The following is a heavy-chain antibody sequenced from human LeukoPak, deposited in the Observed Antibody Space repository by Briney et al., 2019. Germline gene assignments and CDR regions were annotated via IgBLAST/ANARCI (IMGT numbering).Heavy chain of an antibody. CDR2: ICYSGST. CDR1: GGSISSGDYY. J-gene: IGHJ4*02. Sequence: SETLSLTCTVSGGSISSGDYYWSWIRQPPGKGLEWIGYICYSGSTYYNPSLKSRVTISVDTSKNQFSLKLSSVTAADTAVYYCARADKDIVLIDWGQGTLVTVSS. D-gene: IGHD2-8*01. V-gene: IGHV4-30-4*01. CDR3: ARADKDIVLID.